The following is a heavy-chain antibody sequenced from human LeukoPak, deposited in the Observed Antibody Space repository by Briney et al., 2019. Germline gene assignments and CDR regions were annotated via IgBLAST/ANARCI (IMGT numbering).Heavy chain of an antibody. Sequence: QTGGSLRLSCAASGFTFSSYAMHWVRQAPGKGLEWVAVISYDVSNKYYADSVKGRFTISRDNSENMQFLQMNALRPEDTAVYYCARDGAARLLRYYYYMDVWGKGTTVTVS. CDR2: ISYDVSNK. CDR1: GFTFSSYA. D-gene: IGHD6-6*01. J-gene: IGHJ6*03. V-gene: IGHV3-30*04. CDR3: ARDGAARLLRYYYYMDV.